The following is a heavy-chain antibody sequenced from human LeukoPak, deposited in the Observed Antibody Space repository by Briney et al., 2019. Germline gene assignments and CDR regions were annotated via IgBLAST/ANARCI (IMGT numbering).Heavy chain of an antibody. CDR2: TYYRSQWYN. CDR3: AGGYAFDV. J-gene: IGHJ3*01. Sequence: SQTLSLTCAISGDSVSNNDGAWNWIRQPPSRGLEWLGRTYYRSQWYNDYARSVMSRISVDPDTSKNQFSLQLRSVTPDDTAVYYCAGGYAFDVWGQGTTVIVSS. CDR1: GDSVSNNDGA. V-gene: IGHV6-1*01.